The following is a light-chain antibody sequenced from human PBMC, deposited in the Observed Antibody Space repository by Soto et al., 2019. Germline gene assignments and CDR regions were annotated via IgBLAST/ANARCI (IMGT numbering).Light chain of an antibody. CDR3: LQDNNYPLT. Sequence: AIQMTQSPSSLSASVGDRVTITCRAGQGIKNDLAWYQQKLGKAPKLLIYAASTLHSGVPSRFSGSRSGTDVTLTISSLQPEDFATYYCLQDNNYPLTFGQGTKLEIK. V-gene: IGKV1-6*01. CDR2: AAS. J-gene: IGKJ2*01. CDR1: QGIKND.